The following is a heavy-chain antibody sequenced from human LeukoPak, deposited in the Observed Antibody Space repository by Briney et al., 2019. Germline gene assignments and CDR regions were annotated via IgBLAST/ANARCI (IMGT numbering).Heavy chain of an antibody. Sequence: PSETLSLTCTVSGGSISSSSYYWGWIRQPPGKGLEWIGSIYYSGSTYYNPSLKSRVTISVDKSKNQFSLKLSSVTAADTAVYYCASRDSSGWYYFDYWGQGTLVTVSS. J-gene: IGHJ4*02. CDR3: ASRDSSGWYYFDY. CDR2: IYYSGST. CDR1: GGSISSSSYY. D-gene: IGHD6-19*01. V-gene: IGHV4-39*07.